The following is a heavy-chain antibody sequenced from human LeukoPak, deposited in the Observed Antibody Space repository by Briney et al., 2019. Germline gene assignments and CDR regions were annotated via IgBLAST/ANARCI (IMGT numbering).Heavy chain of an antibody. CDR2: ISSSSSTI. V-gene: IGHV3-21*01. J-gene: IGHJ6*02. Sequence: GGSLRLSCAASGFTFSSYSMNWVRQAPGKGLEWVSSISSSSSTIYYADSVKGRFTISRDNAKNSLYLQMNSLRAEDTAVYYCVRDCSGGSCYSGWGYYYGMDVWGQGTTVTVSS. CDR3: VRDCSGGSCYSGWGYYYGMDV. CDR1: GFTFSSYS. D-gene: IGHD2-15*01.